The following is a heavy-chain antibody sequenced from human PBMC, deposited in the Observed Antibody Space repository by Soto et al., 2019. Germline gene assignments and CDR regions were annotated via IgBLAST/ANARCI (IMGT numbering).Heavy chain of an antibody. V-gene: IGHV4-4*02. J-gene: IGHJ4*02. CDR1: GGSISSSNW. Sequence: SETLSLTCAVSGGSISSSNWWSWVRQPPGKGLEWIGEIYHSGSTNYNPSLKSRVTISVDKSKNQFSLKLSSVTAADTAVYYCARDPQYSSSWYFDYWDQGTLVTVSS. CDR2: IYHSGST. CDR3: ARDPQYSSSWYFDY. D-gene: IGHD6-13*01.